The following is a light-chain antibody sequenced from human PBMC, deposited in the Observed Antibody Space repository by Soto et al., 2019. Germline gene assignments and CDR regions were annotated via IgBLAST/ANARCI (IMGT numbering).Light chain of an antibody. V-gene: IGKV3-20*01. Sequence: EIVLTQSPGTLSLSPGQRATLSCRASQRLSASDIAWYQQKPGQAPKFLIYGVSSRATGIPDRFSGRGAGTDFTLTISSLQPEDFATYYCQKYDRAPRTFGQGTKVDIK. CDR3: QKYDRAPRT. J-gene: IGKJ1*01. CDR1: QRLSASD. CDR2: GVS.